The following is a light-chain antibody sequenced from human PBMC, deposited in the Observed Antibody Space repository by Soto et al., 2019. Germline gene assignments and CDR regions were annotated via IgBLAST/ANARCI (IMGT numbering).Light chain of an antibody. J-gene: IGKJ1*01. CDR1: QSVYNNY. Sequence: EIVLTQSPGTLSLSPGERATLSCRASQSVYNNYLAWYQHKPGQAPRLLIYAASSRATGIPDRSSGSGSGTDFTLTISRLEPEDFAVYYCQPYGTSSWTFGQGTKVDIK. CDR3: QPYGTSSWT. V-gene: IGKV3-20*01. CDR2: AAS.